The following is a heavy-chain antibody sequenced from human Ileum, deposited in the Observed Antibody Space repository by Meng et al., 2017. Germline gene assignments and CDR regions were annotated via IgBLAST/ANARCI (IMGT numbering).Heavy chain of an antibody. CDR2: INPRGGTP. CDR3: ARGVMVVSGGFVVKLAEWFDP. D-gene: IGHD3-16*02. Sequence: ASAKVSCKASGYNVTDYYLNWVRQAPGQGLEWMGIINPRGGTPTYAQKVQGRFTMTWDTSTSTVYMDLGSLTPDDTAVYYCARGVMVVSGGFVVKLAEWFDPWGQGTQVTVSS. V-gene: IGHV1-46*01. J-gene: IGHJ5*02. CDR1: GYNVTDYY.